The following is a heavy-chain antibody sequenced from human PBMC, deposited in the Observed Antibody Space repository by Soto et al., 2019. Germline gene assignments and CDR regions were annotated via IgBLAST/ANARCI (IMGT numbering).Heavy chain of an antibody. CDR3: ARDVLRYFDWPKYYFDY. CDR2: INAGNGNT. Sequence: ASVKVSCKASGYTFTSYAMHWVSQAPGQRLEWMGWINAGNGNTKYSQKFQGRVTITRDTSASTAYMELSSLRSEDTAVYYCARDVLRYFDWPKYYFDYWGLGTLVTVS. V-gene: IGHV1-3*01. CDR1: GYTFTSYA. J-gene: IGHJ4*02. D-gene: IGHD3-9*01.